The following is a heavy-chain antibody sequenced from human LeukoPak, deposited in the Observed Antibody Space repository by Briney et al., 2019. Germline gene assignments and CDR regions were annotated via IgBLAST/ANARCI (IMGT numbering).Heavy chain of an antibody. J-gene: IGHJ6*04. CDR2: INSDGSST. D-gene: IGHD2-2*02. CDR3: ARLVGDCSSTSCYSLDV. Sequence: PGGSLRLSCAASGFTFSSYWMHWVRQAPGKGLVWVSRINSDGSSTSYADSVKGRFTISRDNAKNTLYLQMNSLRAEDTAVYYCARLVGDCSSTSCYSLDVWGKGTTVTVSS. CDR1: GFTFSSYW. V-gene: IGHV3-74*01.